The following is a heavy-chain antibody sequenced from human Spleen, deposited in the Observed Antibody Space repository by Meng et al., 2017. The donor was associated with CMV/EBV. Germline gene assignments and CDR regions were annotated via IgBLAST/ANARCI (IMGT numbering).Heavy chain of an antibody. V-gene: IGHV4-4*02. D-gene: IGHD3-3*01. J-gene: IGHJ5*01. CDR3: ARASVVWSGYSCWFDS. Sequence: SETLSLTCAVSGGSITSDNWWSWVRQSPGKGLEWIGEVYHTGSANSNPSLKSRVTMSIDKSKTQLSLRLRSVTAADTAMYYCARASVVWSGYSCWFDSWGQGTLVTVSS. CDR2: VYHTGSA. CDR1: GGSITSDNW.